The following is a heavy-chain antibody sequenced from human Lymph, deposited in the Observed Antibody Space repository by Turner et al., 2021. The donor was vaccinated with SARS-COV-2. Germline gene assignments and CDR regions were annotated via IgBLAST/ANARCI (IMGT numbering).Heavy chain of an antibody. D-gene: IGHD2-15*01. CDR1: GGSLSSSNW. CDR2: IHHSGNT. Sequence: QVQLQASGPGLVKPSGSLSLTCAVSGGSLSSSNWWSWVRQPPAKGLEWIGEIHHSGNTNYNPSLKSRVTISVDKSKNQFSLKLSSVTAADTALYYCATKYCSGGSCSYFDYWGQGTLVTVSS. J-gene: IGHJ4*02. CDR3: ATKYCSGGSCSYFDY. V-gene: IGHV4-4*02.